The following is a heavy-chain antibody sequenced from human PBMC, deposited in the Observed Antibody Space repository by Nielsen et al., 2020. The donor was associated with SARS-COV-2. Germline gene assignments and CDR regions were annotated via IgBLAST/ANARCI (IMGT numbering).Heavy chain of an antibody. CDR3: ARWPLGKGYYGMDV. CDR1: GYTFTSYG. D-gene: IGHD4-23*01. V-gene: IGHV1-18*04. Sequence: ASVKVSCKASGYTFTSYGISWVRQAPGQGLEWMGWISAYNGNTNYAQKLQGRVTMTTDTSTSTAYMELSSLRSEDTAVYYCARWPLGKGYYGMDVWGQGTTVTVSS. J-gene: IGHJ6*02. CDR2: ISAYNGNT.